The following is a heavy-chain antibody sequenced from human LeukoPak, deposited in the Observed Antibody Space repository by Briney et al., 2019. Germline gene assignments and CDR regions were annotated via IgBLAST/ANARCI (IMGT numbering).Heavy chain of an antibody. CDR1: ARSMSSSHW. J-gene: IGHJ4*02. D-gene: IGHD3-22*01. CDR2: IDHSVKT. V-gene: IGHV4-4*02. CDR3: ATDYFKYNDCSGPFEY. Sequence: PSGTLSLTCAVSARSMSSSHWWTWVRQSPDKGLEWSGEIDHSVKTNYNASLKSRVTVSVDKSKNTFSLKMTSVTAADTAIYYCATDYFKYNDCSGPFEYWGQGTLVTVST.